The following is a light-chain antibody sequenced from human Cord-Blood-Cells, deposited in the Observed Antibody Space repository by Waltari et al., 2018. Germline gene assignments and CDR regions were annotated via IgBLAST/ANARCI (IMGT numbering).Light chain of an antibody. Sequence: LTQPPSVSKGLRQTATLTCTGNSNNVGNQGAAWLQQHQGHPPKLLTYRNNNRPSVISELLAASGSGNTASLTITGLQPEDEADYYCSAWDSSLSAWVFGGGTKLTVL. V-gene: IGLV10-54*01. CDR3: SAWDSSLSAWV. J-gene: IGLJ3*02. CDR1: SNNVGNQG. CDR2: RNN.